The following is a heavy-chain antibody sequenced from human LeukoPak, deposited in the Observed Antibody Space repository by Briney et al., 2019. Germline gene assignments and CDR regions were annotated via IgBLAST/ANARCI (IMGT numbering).Heavy chain of an antibody. CDR3: ASMQLWFRYYFDY. CDR1: GFTFSSYW. CDR2: IKQDGSEK. D-gene: IGHD5-18*01. J-gene: IGHJ4*02. Sequence: GGSLRLSCAASGFTFSSYWMSWVRQAPGKGLEWVANIKQDGSEKYYVDSVKGRFTISRDNAKNSLYLQMNSLRAEDTAVYYCASMQLWFRYYFDYWGQGTLVTVSS. V-gene: IGHV3-7*03.